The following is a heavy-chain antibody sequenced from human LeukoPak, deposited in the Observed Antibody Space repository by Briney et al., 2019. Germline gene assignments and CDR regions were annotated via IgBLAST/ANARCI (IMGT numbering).Heavy chain of an antibody. J-gene: IGHJ4*02. CDR2: IYYSGST. Sequence: PSQTLSLTCTVSGGSISSGGYYWSWIRQHPGKGLEWIGYIYYSGSTYYNPSLKSRVTISVETSKNQFSLKLSSVTAADTAVYYCARSNVSGDYRGYYFDYWGQGTLVTVSS. CDR3: ARSNVSGDYRGYYFDY. V-gene: IGHV4-31*03. D-gene: IGHD4-17*01. CDR1: GGSISSGGYY.